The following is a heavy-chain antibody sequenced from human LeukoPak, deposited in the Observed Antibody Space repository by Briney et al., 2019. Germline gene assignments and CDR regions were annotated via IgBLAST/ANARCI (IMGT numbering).Heavy chain of an antibody. V-gene: IGHV1-2*02. D-gene: IGHD4-17*01. CDR2: INPNSGGT. Sequence: ASVKVSCKASGYTFTGYYMHWVRQAPGQGLEWMAWINPNSGGTNYAQKFQGRVTMTRDTSISTAYMNLSRLRSDDTAVYYRARAYYGDYYYYGMDVWGQGTTVTVSS. CDR1: GYTFTGYY. CDR3: ARAYYGDYYYYGMDV. J-gene: IGHJ6*02.